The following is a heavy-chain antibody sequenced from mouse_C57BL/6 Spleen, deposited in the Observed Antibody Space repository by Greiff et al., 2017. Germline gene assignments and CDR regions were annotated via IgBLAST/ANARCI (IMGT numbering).Heavy chain of an antibody. CDR1: GYTFTSYW. V-gene: IGHV1-52*01. CDR2: IDPSDSET. J-gene: IGHJ2*01. D-gene: IGHD2-4*01. CDR3: ARWDYLYYFDY. Sequence: QVQLQQPGAELVRPGSSVKLSCKASGYTFTSYWMHWVKQRPIQGLEWIGNIDPSDSETHYNQKFKDKATLTVDKSSSTAYMQLSSLTSEDSAVYYCARWDYLYYFDYWGQGTTRTVSS.